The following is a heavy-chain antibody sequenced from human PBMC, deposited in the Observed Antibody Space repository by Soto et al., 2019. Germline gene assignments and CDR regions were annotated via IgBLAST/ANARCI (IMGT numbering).Heavy chain of an antibody. CDR3: ARDLFLYAGYFADY. V-gene: IGHV1-3*01. CDR2: INAGNGNT. CDR1: GYTFTSYA. J-gene: IGHJ4*02. Sequence: ASVKVSCKASGYTFTSYAMHWVRQAPGQRLEWMGWINAGNGNTKYSQKFQGRVTISRDTSASTAYMELSSLRSEDTAVYYCARDLFLYAGYFADYWGQGTLVTVSS. D-gene: IGHD3-9*01.